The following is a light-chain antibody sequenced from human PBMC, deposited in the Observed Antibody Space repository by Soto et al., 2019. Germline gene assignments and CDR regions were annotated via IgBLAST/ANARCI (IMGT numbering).Light chain of an antibody. CDR2: GAS. V-gene: IGKV3-20*01. CDR3: KQYGSSPTT. Sequence: EIVMTQSPATLSVSPGERVTLSCRASQTILSNLAWYPQKPGQAPRLLLYGASSRATGIQDRFSGSGSGTDFTLTIRRLEPEDFAVSSCKQYGSSPTTFGQGTRLEIK. J-gene: IGKJ5*01. CDR1: QTILSN.